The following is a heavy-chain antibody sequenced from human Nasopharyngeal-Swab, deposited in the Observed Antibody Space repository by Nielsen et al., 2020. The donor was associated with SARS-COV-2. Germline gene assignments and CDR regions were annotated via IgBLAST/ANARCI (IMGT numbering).Heavy chain of an antibody. Sequence: ASVKVSCKASGYTFANSHMHWVRQAPVQGLEWMGMINPTGDTTSDAQNFEGRLSVTRDTSTGTVYMELSSLRSEDTAVYYCASGGSDFWEGYFDNWGQGTLVTVSS. J-gene: IGHJ4*02. D-gene: IGHD3/OR15-3a*01. CDR1: GYTFANSH. CDR2: INPTGDTT. CDR3: ASGGSDFWEGYFDN. V-gene: IGHV1-46*01.